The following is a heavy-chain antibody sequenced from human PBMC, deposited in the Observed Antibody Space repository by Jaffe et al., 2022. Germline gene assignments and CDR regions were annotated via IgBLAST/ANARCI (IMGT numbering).Heavy chain of an antibody. V-gene: IGHV3-49*03. CDR2: IRSKAYGGTT. J-gene: IGHJ6*03. Sequence: EVQLVESGGGLVQPGRSLRLSCTASGFTFGDYAMSWFRQAPGKGLEWVGFIRSKAYGGTTEYAASVKGRFTISRDDSKSIAYLQMNSLKTEDTAVYYCTRDRVGYCSSTSCYYMDVWGKGTTVTVSS. CDR3: TRDRVGYCSSTSCYYMDV. CDR1: GFTFGDYA. D-gene: IGHD2-2*01.